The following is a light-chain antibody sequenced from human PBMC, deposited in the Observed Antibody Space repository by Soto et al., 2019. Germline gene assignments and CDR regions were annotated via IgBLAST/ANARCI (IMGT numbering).Light chain of an antibody. CDR1: QSVGNNY. Sequence: EIVLTQSPGTPSLSPGERATLSCRASQSVGNNYLAWYQQKPGQAPRFLIYDASSRATGIPDRFSGSGSGTDFTLTISRLEPEDFAVYYCEQYGSSPLTFGRGTKVEIK. J-gene: IGKJ4*01. V-gene: IGKV3-20*01. CDR3: EQYGSSPLT. CDR2: DAS.